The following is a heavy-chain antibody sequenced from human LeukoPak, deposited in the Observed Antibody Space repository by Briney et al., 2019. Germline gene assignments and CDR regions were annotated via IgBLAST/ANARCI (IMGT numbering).Heavy chain of an antibody. CDR3: AKSVISAVVFDY. Sequence: PGGSLRLSCAASGFTVSGNYMSWVRQAPGKGLEWVSIIYSGGNTYYADSVKGRFTISRDNSKNTLYLQMNSLRAEDTAVYYCAKSVISAVVFDYWGQGTLVTVSS. CDR2: IYSGGNT. CDR1: GFTVSGNY. V-gene: IGHV3-53*01. J-gene: IGHJ4*02.